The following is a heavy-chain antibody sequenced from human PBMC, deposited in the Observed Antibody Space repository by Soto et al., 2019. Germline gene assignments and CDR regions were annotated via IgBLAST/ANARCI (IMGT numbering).Heavy chain of an antibody. D-gene: IGHD6-6*01. J-gene: IGHJ2*01. Sequence: EGSVKVCCKASGGPFSSYAISLVRQAPGQGLEWMGGIIPIFGTASYAQKFQVRVTITADESTSTAYMELSSLRSEDTAVYYCARARPVGDWYFDLWGRGTLVTVSS. V-gene: IGHV1-69*13. CDR2: IIPIFGTA. CDR3: ARARPVGDWYFDL. CDR1: GGPFSSYA.